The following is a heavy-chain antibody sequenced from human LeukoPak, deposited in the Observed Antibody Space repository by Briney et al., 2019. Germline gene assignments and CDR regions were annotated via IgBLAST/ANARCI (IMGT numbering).Heavy chain of an antibody. CDR2: ISHDGSNI. D-gene: IGHD2-15*01. CDR1: GFTFSRYA. V-gene: IGHV3-30-3*01. CDR3: ARAAVILAASRWLDS. J-gene: IGHJ5*01. Sequence: GGSLRLSCAASGFTFSRYALHWVRQAPGKGLEWVAVISHDGSNINYADSLKGRFTISRDNSKNTIYLQMNSLRDEDTAVYYCARAAVILAASRWLDSWGQGTLATVSS.